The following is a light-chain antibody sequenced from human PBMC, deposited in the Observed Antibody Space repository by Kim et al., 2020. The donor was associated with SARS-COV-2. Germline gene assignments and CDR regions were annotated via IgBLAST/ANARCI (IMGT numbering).Light chain of an antibody. V-gene: IGKV3-20*01. CDR1: QCVSSSY. Sequence: EIVLTQSPGTLSLSPGKRANLSCWASQCVSSSYLAWYQQKPGQPPRLLMYVTSTRATGIPDRFSGRRSGTDYTLTISRLEPEDFVVYYCQQYGSSPLTFGGGTKVDIK. CDR2: VTS. CDR3: QQYGSSPLT. J-gene: IGKJ4*01.